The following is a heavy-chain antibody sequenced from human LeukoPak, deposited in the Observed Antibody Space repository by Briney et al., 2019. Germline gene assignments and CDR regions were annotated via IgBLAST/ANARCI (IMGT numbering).Heavy chain of an antibody. J-gene: IGHJ6*03. D-gene: IGHD3-3*01. Sequence: GGSLRLSCAASGFTFSSYAMHWVRQAPGKGLEWVAVISYDGSNKYYADSVKGRFTISRDNSKNTLYLQMNSLRAEDTAVYYCARSGFRGLRFLEWLPNERYYYYYYYMDVWGKGTTVTVSS. CDR2: ISYDGSNK. V-gene: IGHV3-30*04. CDR3: ARSGFRGLRFLEWLPNERYYYYYYYMDV. CDR1: GFTFSSYA.